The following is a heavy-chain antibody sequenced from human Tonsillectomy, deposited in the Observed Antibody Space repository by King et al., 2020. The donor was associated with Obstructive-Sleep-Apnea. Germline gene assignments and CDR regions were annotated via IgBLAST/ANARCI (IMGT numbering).Heavy chain of an antibody. CDR1: GGSFSGYY. V-gene: IGHV4-34*01. J-gene: IGHJ4*02. CDR3: ARVGWEFISQTFYNFDY. CDR2: IDHSGNT. D-gene: IGHD3-3*02. Sequence: VQLQQWGAGLLKPSETLSLTCDVFGGSFSGYYWSWIRQTPGKGLEWIGEIDHSGNTNYIPPLKSRVRRSVDTSKNQFSLRLTSVTAADPAVYYCARVGWEFISQTFYNFDYWGPGTLVTVSP.